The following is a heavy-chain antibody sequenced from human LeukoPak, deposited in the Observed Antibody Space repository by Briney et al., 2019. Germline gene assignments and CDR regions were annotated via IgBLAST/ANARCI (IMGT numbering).Heavy chain of an antibody. Sequence: SETLSLTCTVSGGSISGYYWSWIRQPPGKGLEWIGYIYYSGNTNYNPSLKSRVTISIDTSKNQFSLKLSSVTAADTAVYYCARGPYSSGWYGAFDIWGQGTMVTVSS. J-gene: IGHJ3*02. D-gene: IGHD6-19*01. CDR2: IYYSGNT. CDR1: GGSISGYY. CDR3: ARGPYSSGWYGAFDI. V-gene: IGHV4-59*12.